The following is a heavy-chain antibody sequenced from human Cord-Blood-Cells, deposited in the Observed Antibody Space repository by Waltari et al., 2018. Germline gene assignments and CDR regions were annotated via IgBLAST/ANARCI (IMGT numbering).Heavy chain of an antibody. V-gene: IGHV4-34*01. Sequence: QVQLQQWGAGLLKPSETLSLTCAVHGGSFRGYYWSWIRQPPGKGLEWIGEINHSGSTNYNPSLKSRVTISVDTSKNQFSLKLSSVTAADTAVYYCARGKDDILTGNAFDIWGQGTMVTDSS. CDR1: GGSFRGYY. CDR2: INHSGST. CDR3: ARGKDDILTGNAFDI. D-gene: IGHD3-9*01. J-gene: IGHJ3*02.